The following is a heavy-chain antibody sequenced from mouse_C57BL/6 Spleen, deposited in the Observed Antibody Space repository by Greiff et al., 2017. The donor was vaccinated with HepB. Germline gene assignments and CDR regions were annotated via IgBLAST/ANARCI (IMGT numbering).Heavy chain of an antibody. CDR2: ISYSGST. CDR1: GYSITSGYD. Sequence: EVKVEESGPGMVKPSQSLSLTCTVPGYSITSGYDWHWIRHFPGNKLEWMGYISYSGSTNYNPSLKSRISITHDTSKNHFFLKLNSVTTEDTATYCCARGGSGTIAYWGQGTLVTVSA. V-gene: IGHV3-1*01. J-gene: IGHJ3*01. D-gene: IGHD4-1*01. CDR3: ARGGSGTIAY.